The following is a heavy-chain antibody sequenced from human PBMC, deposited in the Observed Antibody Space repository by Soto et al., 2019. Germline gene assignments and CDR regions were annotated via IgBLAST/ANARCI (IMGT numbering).Heavy chain of an antibody. J-gene: IGHJ6*02. V-gene: IGHV3-30-3*01. CDR1: GFTFSSYA. D-gene: IGHD2-15*01. CDR3: ARDQGTPIAREYYYGVDV. Sequence: QVQLVESGGGVVQPGRSLRLSCAASGFTFSSYAMNWVRQAPGQGLEWVAVISYDGSNKYYVDSVKGRFTLSRDNSNTTFYLQRNSLRAVDTAVYYWARDQGTPIAREYYYGVDVWGQGTTVTVSS. CDR2: ISYDGSNK.